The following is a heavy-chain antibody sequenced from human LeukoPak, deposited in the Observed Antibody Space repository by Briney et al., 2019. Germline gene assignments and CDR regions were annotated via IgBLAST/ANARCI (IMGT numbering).Heavy chain of an antibody. CDR1: GFTFSSYG. Sequence: GGSQRLSCAASGFTFSSYGMHWVRQAPGKGLEWVAFIRYDGSNKYYADSVKGRFTISRDNSKNTLYLQMNSLRAEDTAVYYCAKDGPYYDILTYWGQGTLVTVSS. V-gene: IGHV3-30*02. CDR3: AKDGPYYDILTY. J-gene: IGHJ4*02. CDR2: IRYDGSNK. D-gene: IGHD3-9*01.